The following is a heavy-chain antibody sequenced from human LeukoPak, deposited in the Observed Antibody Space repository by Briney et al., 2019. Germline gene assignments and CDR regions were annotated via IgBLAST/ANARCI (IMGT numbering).Heavy chain of an antibody. CDR1: GGSVSSSTYY. V-gene: IGHV4-39*07. Sequence: PSQTLSLTCSASGGSVSSSTYYWAWIRQPPGQGLEWIVTIYYSGSSYYNPSLKSRLTISIDTSKNHFSLKLTSVTAADTAVYYCARELETTIFGVISRWFDPWGQGTLVTVSS. D-gene: IGHD3-3*01. CDR3: ARELETTIFGVISRWFDP. CDR2: IYYSGSS. J-gene: IGHJ5*02.